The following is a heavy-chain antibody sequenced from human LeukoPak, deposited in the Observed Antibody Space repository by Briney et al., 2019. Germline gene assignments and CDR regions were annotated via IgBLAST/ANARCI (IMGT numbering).Heavy chain of an antibody. V-gene: IGHV3-30*02. D-gene: IGHD7-27*01. J-gene: IGHJ4*02. Sequence: GSLRLSCAASGFTFSSYGMHWVRQAPGKGLEWVAFIRYDGSNKYYADSVKGRFTISRDNSKNTLYLQMNSLRAEDTAVYYCARVPSPETGENFDYWGQGTLVTVSS. CDR2: IRYDGSNK. CDR1: GFTFSSYG. CDR3: ARVPSPETGENFDY.